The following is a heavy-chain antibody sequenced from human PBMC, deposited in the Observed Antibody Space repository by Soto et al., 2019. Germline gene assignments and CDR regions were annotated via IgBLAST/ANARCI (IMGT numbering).Heavy chain of an antibody. V-gene: IGHV4-31*03. CDR2: IYYSGST. CDR3: ARGGRRSPAMDV. CDR1: GGSISSGGYY. Sequence: QVQLQESGPGLVRPSQTLSLTCTVSGGSISSGGYYWSWIRQHPGKGLEWIGYIYYSGSTYYNPSLQSRVTISVDTSKNPFSLKLSSVTAADTAVYYCARGGRRSPAMDVWGQGTTVTVSS. J-gene: IGHJ6*02.